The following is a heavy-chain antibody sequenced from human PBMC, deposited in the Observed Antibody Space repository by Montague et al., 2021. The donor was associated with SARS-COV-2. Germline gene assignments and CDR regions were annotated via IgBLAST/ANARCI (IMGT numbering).Heavy chain of an antibody. Sequence: SETLSLTCTVSGGSISSSNYYWGWIRQPPGKGLDWIGNMYYSGSTYYNPSLKSRGTISIYTSKNQFSLKLISVTAAATAVYYCARDDIVLQGVTKGMDVWGQGTTVTVSS. CDR1: GGSISSSNYY. J-gene: IGHJ6*02. V-gene: IGHV4-39*07. CDR3: ARDDIVLQGVTKGMDV. CDR2: MYYSGST. D-gene: IGHD3-10*01.